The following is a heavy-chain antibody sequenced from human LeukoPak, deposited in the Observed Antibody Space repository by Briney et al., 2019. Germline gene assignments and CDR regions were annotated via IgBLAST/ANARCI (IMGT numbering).Heavy chain of an antibody. J-gene: IGHJ4*02. CDR2: ISGSGTST. D-gene: IGHD3-22*01. CDR1: GFTFRSYA. V-gene: IGHV3-23*01. CDR3: EGTYYYDSSDDY. Sequence: SGGSLRLSCAASGFTFRSYAMSWVRQAPGKGLEWVLAISGSGTSTYYADSVKGRFTISSDNSKNTLYLQMNSLRAEDTAVYYCEGTYYYDSSDDYWGQGTLVTVSS.